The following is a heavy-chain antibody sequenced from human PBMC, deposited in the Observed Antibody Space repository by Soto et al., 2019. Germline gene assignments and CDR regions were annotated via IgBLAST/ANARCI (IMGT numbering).Heavy chain of an antibody. D-gene: IGHD6-19*01. CDR1: GFTFSSYG. Sequence: QVQLVESGGGVVQPGRSLRLSCAASGFTFSSYGMHWVRQAPGKGLEWVAVISYDGSNKYYADSVKGRFTISRDNSKNTLYLQMNSLRAEDTAVYYCAKKQRVGYSSCQPFDYWGQGTLVTVSS. V-gene: IGHV3-30*18. CDR2: ISYDGSNK. J-gene: IGHJ4*02. CDR3: AKKQRVGYSSCQPFDY.